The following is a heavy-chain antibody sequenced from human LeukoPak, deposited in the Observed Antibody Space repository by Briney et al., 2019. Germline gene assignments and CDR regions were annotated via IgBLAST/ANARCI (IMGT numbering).Heavy chain of an antibody. Sequence: PSETLSLTCTVSAGSISSYYWNWIRHPAGRGLEWIGRIYTSGSTNYNPSLKSRVTMSVDTSKHQFSLKLSSVTAADTAVYYCAQQIAGAEPFDYWGQGTLVTVSS. CDR3: AQQIAGAEPFDY. CDR1: AGSISSYY. J-gene: IGHJ4*02. D-gene: IGHD6-13*01. V-gene: IGHV4-4*07. CDR2: IYTSGST.